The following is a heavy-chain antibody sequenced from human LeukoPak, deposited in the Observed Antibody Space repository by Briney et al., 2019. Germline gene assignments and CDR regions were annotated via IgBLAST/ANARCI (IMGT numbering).Heavy chain of an antibody. CDR1: GFTFSSYS. Sequence: GGSLRLSCAASGFTFSSYSMNWVRQAPGKGLEWVSSISSSSSYIYYADSVKGRFTISRDNAKNSLYLQMNSLRAEDTAVYYCASGRGGYYGSGSPLDYWGQGTLVTVSS. CDR3: ASGRGGYYGSGSPLDY. CDR2: ISSSSSYI. V-gene: IGHV3-21*01. J-gene: IGHJ4*02. D-gene: IGHD3-10*01.